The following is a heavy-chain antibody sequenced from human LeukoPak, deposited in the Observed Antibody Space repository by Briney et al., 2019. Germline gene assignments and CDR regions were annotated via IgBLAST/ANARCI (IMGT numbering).Heavy chain of an antibody. CDR2: INPDDKST. Sequence: GGSLRLSCAASGFTFRKFWLHWVRQSPGKGLVWVSRINPDDKSTSYADSVKGRFTISSDNAQNTQYLQMNSLRAEDTAVYYCVTIVETSIDAFDIWGQGTMVTVSS. V-gene: IGHV3-74*01. CDR1: GFTFRKFW. J-gene: IGHJ3*02. CDR3: VTIVETSIDAFDI. D-gene: IGHD2-21*01.